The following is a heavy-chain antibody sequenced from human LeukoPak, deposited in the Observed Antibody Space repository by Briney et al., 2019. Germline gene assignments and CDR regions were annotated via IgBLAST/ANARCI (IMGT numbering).Heavy chain of an antibody. CDR3: AKQLGYCSDGSCYFPY. Sequence: SQTLSLTCAISGDSVSNNIATWNWVRQSPSRGLEWLGRTYYRSRWGNDYAISVKGRITINPDTSRNQFSLQLNSVTPEDTAVYYCAKQLGYCSDGSCYFPYWGQGTLVTVSS. D-gene: IGHD2-15*01. CDR1: GDSVSNNIAT. V-gene: IGHV6-1*01. CDR2: TYYRSRWGN. J-gene: IGHJ4*02.